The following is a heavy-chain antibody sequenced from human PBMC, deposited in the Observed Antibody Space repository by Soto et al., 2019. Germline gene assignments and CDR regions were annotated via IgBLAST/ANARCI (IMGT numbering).Heavy chain of an antibody. J-gene: IGHJ4*02. CDR2: INSDGSST. CDR1: GFSFDTYA. V-gene: IGHV3-74*02. CDR3: ARSVEGDFDY. Sequence: EVQLLESGGGLVQPGGSLRLSCAASGFSFDTYAMSWVRQAPGKGLEWVSSINSDGSSTNYADSVKGRFTISRDNAKNTLYLRMHSLRGEDTSVYYCARSVEGDFDYWGQGTLVTVSS.